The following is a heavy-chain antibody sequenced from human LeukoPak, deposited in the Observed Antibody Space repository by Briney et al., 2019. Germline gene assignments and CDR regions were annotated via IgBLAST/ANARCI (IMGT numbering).Heavy chain of an antibody. CDR1: GYTFTSYG. V-gene: IGHV1-18*04. CDR3: ARGRGARGYSYYTGQENWFDP. J-gene: IGHJ5*02. CDR2: ISAYNGNT. D-gene: IGHD5-18*01. Sequence: ASVKVSCKASGYTFTSYGISWVRQAPGQGLEWMGWISAYNGNTNYAQKLQGRVTMTTDTSTSTAYMELRSLRSDDTAVYYCARGRGARGYSYYTGQENWFDPWGQGTLVTVSP.